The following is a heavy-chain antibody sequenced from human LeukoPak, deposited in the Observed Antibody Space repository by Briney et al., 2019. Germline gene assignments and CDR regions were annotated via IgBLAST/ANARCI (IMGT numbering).Heavy chain of an antibody. CDR3: ARVKLPAASNYYYGMDV. Sequence: EASVKVSCTASGYTFTSYAIHWVRQAPGQRLEWMGWIDAGNGNTKYSQKFQGRVTITRDTSASTAYMELSSLRSEDTAVYYCARVKLPAASNYYYGMDVWGQGTTVTVSS. CDR2: IDAGNGNT. J-gene: IGHJ6*02. V-gene: IGHV1-3*01. CDR1: GYTFTSYA. D-gene: IGHD2-2*01.